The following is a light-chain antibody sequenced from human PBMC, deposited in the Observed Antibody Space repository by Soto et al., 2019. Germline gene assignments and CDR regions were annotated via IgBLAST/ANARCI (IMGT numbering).Light chain of an antibody. J-gene: IGKJ1*01. CDR1: QDISHF. CDR3: QNYDKESPAT. V-gene: IGKV1-27*01. CDR2: GAF. Sequence: DVLMTQSPSSLSASVGDTVTFTCRASQDISHFLAWYQQRPVKAPKLLIYGAFILQSGVPSRFSGSGSGTDFTLTISSLQPEDVATYYCQNYDKESPATFGQGTKVDI.